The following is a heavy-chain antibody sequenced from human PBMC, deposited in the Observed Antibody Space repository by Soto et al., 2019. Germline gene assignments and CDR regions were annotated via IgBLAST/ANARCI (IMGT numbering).Heavy chain of an antibody. V-gene: IGHV4-4*02. CDR3: ASQSTVTTINGAFDI. CDR2: IYHSGST. CDR1: SGSISSSNW. Sequence: QVQLQESGPGLVKPSGTLSLTCAVSSGSISSSNWWSWVRQPPGTGLEWIGKIYHSGSTNYNPSLKSRVTISVDKSKNQFSLKLSSVTAADTAVYYCASQSTVTTINGAFDIWGQGTMVTVSS. J-gene: IGHJ3*02. D-gene: IGHD4-17*01.